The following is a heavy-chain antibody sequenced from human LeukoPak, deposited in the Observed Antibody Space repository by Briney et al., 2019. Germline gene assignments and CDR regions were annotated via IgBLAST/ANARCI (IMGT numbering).Heavy chain of an antibody. V-gene: IGHV3-30*02. CDR2: IHYDGSYE. D-gene: IGHD5-18*01. Sequence: PGGSLRLSCAASGFTFSSYGMHWVRQAPGKGLEWVAFIHYDGSYEYYADSVKGRFTISRDNAKNALYLQVNSLRPEDTAVYYCARGEFAWIQGSYGLNVWGQGTTVTVSS. CDR1: GFTFSSYG. J-gene: IGHJ6*02. CDR3: ARGEFAWIQGSYGLNV.